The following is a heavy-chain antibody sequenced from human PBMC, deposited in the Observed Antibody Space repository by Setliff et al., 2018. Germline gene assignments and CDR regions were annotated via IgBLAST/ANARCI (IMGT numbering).Heavy chain of an antibody. V-gene: IGHV4-59*01. D-gene: IGHD3-3*01. Sequence: PSETLSLTCTVSGGSISSYYWSWIRQSPGKGLEWIGYIYYSGSTNYNPSLKSRVTISVDTSKNQFSLKLSSVTAADTAVYYCARGLVTIFGVVIMSPPWFDPWGQGTLVTVSS. CDR1: GGSISSYY. CDR2: IYYSGST. CDR3: ARGLVTIFGVVIMSPPWFDP. J-gene: IGHJ5*02.